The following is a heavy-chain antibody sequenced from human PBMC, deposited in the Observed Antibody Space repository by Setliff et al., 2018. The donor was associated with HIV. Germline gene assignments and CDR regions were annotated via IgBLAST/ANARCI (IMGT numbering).Heavy chain of an antibody. CDR1: GFTFSSYG. CDR3: TRDACTSTSTCYRVDYYYYYMGV. Sequence: GGSLRLSCAASGFTFSSYGMSWVRQAPGKGLEWVGRIKSRTDGGTTDYAAPVKGRFTISRDDSKNTLYLQMNSLQSEDTAVYYCTRDACTSTSTCYRVDYYYYYMGVWGKGTTVTVSS. V-gene: IGHV3-15*01. CDR2: IKSRTDGGTT. D-gene: IGHD3-16*01. J-gene: IGHJ6*03.